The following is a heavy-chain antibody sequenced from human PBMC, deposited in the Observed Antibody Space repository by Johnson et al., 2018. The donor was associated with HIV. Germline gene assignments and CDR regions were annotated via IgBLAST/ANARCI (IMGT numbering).Heavy chain of an antibody. CDR3: ARAYNYPI. J-gene: IGHJ3*02. CDR2: ISFDGSNE. CDR1: GFTFSNYA. V-gene: IGHV3-30-3*01. Sequence: QVQLVESGGGVVQPGRSLRLSCAASGFTFSNYAMHWVRQVPGKGLEWVAFISFDGSNEYYADSVKGRFTITRDNFKNTLFLQMNSLRVEDTAVYSCARAYNYPIWGQGTMLTVSS. D-gene: IGHD1-1*01.